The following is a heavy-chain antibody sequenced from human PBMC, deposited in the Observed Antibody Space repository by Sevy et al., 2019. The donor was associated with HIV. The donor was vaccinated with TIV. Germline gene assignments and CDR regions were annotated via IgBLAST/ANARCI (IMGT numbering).Heavy chain of an antibody. Sequence: SETLSLTCAVSGDSVSSGYWSWIRQPPGKGLEWIGYFYYSGRTNYNPSLKSRVTISVDTSKNQFSLKLPSVTAADTAVYYCAEVSPSYYYGVGAWGQRTTVTVSS. CDR1: GDSVSSGY. CDR3: AEVSPSYYYGVGA. V-gene: IGHV4-59*02. J-gene: IGHJ6*02. CDR2: FYYSGRT.